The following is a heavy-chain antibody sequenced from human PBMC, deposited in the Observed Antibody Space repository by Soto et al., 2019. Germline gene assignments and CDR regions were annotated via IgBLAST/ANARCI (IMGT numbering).Heavy chain of an antibody. J-gene: IGHJ5*02. V-gene: IGHV4-59*01. CDR3: ARDNYYDSSGYYLSWFDP. Sequence: PSETLSLTCTVSGGSISSYYWSWIRQPPGKGLEWIGYIYYSGSTNYNPSLKSRVTISVDTSKNQFSLKLSSVTAADTAVYYCARDNYYDSSGYYLSWFDPWGQGTLVTVSS. CDR1: GGSISSYY. CDR2: IYYSGST. D-gene: IGHD3-22*01.